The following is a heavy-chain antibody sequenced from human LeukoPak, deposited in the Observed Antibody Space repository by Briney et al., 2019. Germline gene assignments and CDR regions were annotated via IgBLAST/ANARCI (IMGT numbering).Heavy chain of an antibody. V-gene: IGHV5-51*01. J-gene: IGHJ4*02. CDR2: IYPDESNI. D-gene: IGHD3-22*01. Sequence: GESLKISCKGSGYSFPTYWIAWVRQMPGKGMEWMGIIYPDESNIRYSPSFQGQVTISADKSISTAYLQWSSLKASDTAMYYCARRRARVVVITDYYFDYWGQGTLVTVSS. CDR3: ARRRARVVVITDYYFDY. CDR1: GYSFPTYW.